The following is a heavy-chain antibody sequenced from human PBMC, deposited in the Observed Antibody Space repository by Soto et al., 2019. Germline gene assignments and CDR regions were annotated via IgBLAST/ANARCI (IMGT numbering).Heavy chain of an antibody. CDR3: ARPFGVVTDFEK. V-gene: IGHV1-3*01. Sequence: ASVKVSCKASGYSFTIYAIHWVRQAPGQRLEWMGWINAGNGNTKYSQKFQGRVTITRDTSASTAYMERSSLRSEDTAVYYGARPFGVVTDFEKGGQETPVTVFS. CDR2: INAGNGNT. J-gene: IGHJ4*02. CDR1: GYSFTIYA. D-gene: IGHD3-3*01.